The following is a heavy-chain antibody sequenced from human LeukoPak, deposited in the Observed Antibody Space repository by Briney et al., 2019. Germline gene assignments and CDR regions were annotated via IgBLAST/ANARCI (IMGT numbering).Heavy chain of an antibody. CDR3: AKDRRYYYGSGSGVFDY. V-gene: IGHV3-30*02. CDR2: IRSDGSNK. Sequence: GGSLRLSCAASGFTFHSYGMHWVRQAPGKGLESVAFIRSDGSNKYYADSLKGRFTISRDNSKNTLYLQMNSLRAKDTAVYYCAKDRRYYYGSGSGVFDYWGQGTLVTVSS. D-gene: IGHD3-10*01. CDR1: GFTFHSYG. J-gene: IGHJ4*02.